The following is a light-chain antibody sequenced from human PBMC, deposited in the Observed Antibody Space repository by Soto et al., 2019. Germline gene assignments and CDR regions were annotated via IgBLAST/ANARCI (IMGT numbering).Light chain of an antibody. Sequence: QSVLTQPASVSGSPGQSITISRTGTSSDVGGYTYVSWYQQLPGKAPKLMIYEVSNRPSGVSNRFSGSKPGTTASLTISGLQAEDEDDYYCSSYSRSSFYVFGTGTKVTVL. V-gene: IGLV2-14*01. J-gene: IGLJ1*01. CDR2: EVS. CDR1: SSDVGGYTY. CDR3: SSYSRSSFYV.